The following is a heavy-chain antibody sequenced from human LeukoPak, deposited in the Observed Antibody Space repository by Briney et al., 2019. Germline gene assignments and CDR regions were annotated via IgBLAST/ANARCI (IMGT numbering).Heavy chain of an antibody. CDR3: AKAEAAAGTDDFDY. D-gene: IGHD6-13*01. Sequence: GGSLRLSCAASGFTFSSYSMNWVRQAPGKGLEWASSISSSSSYIYYADSVKGRFTISRDNAKNSLYLQMNSLRAEDTAVYYCAKAEAAAGTDDFDYWGQGTLVTVSS. V-gene: IGHV3-21*01. CDR2: ISSSSSYI. CDR1: GFTFSSYS. J-gene: IGHJ4*02.